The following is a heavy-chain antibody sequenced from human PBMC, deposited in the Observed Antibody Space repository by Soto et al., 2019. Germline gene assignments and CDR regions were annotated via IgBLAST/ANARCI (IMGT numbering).Heavy chain of an antibody. Sequence: ASVKVSCKASGYTFTDFAMNWVRQAPGQRLEWMGWINAGNGNTKYSQKFQGRVTITRDTSASTAYMELSSLRSEDTAVYYCARAVLPATAPFDYWGQGTLVTVSS. CDR2: INAGNGNT. V-gene: IGHV1-3*01. CDR3: ARAVLPATAPFDY. CDR1: GYTFTDFA. D-gene: IGHD2-2*01. J-gene: IGHJ4*02.